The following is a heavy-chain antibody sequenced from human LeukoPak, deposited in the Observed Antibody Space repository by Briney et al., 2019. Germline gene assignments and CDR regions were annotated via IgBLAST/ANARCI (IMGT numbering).Heavy chain of an antibody. CDR3: AKRGVVIRVILVGFHKEAYCFDS. V-gene: IGHV3-23*01. CDR2: ISGSGGST. J-gene: IGHJ4*02. D-gene: IGHD3-22*01. Sequence: GGSLRLSCVVSGITLSNYGMSWVRQAPGKGPEWVAGISGSGGSTNYADSVKGRFTISRDNPKNTLYLQMNSLRAEDTAVYFCAKRGVVIRVILVGFHKEAYCFDSWGQGALVTVSS. CDR1: GITLSNYG.